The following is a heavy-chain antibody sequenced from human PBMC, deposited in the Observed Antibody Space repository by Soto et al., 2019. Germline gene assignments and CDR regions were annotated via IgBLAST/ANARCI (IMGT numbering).Heavy chain of an antibody. CDR1: GFPFTTYG. CDR2: ISYVGSNK. V-gene: IGHV3-30*03. Sequence: QVQLVESGGGVVQPGRSLRLSCAASGFPFTTYGMHWVREGPGKGLEWVAVISYVGSNKYYADSVKGRVTISRDNSKNTLYLQMNSLRPEDTALYYCVGGQYYFDYRGQGTLVTVSS. D-gene: IGHD3-10*01. CDR3: VGGQYYFDY. J-gene: IGHJ4*02.